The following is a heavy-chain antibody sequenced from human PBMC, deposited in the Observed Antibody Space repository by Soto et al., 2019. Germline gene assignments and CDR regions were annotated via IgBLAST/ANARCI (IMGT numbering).Heavy chain of an antibody. V-gene: IGHV4-30-4*01. J-gene: IGHJ4*02. D-gene: IGHD3-3*01. CDR1: GGSISSGDYY. CDR2: IYYSGST. Sequence: QVQLQESGPGLVKPSQTLSLTCTVSGGSISSGDYYWSWIRQPPGKGLGWIGYIYYSGSTYYNPSLKSRVTISVDTSKNQFSLKLSSVTAADTAVYYCARDTITIFGAYYFDYWGQGTLVTVSS. CDR3: ARDTITIFGAYYFDY.